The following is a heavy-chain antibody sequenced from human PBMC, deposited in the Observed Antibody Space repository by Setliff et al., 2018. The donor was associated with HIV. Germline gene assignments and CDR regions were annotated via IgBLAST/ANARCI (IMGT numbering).Heavy chain of an antibody. CDR1: GASISSHY. CDR2: IYYTGIP. Sequence: PSETLSLTCTVSGASISSHYWSWIRQTPGKGLQWIGLIYYTGIPTYNPSLEGRITMSVDRSKNQFSLRLTSVTAADTAMYYCARVSRPHPFDPWGQGTLVTVSS. J-gene: IGHJ5*02. V-gene: IGHV4-59*11. CDR3: ARVSRPHPFDP.